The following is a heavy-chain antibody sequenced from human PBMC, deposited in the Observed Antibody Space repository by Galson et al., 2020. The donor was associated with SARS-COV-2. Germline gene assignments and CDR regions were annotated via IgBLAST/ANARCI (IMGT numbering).Heavy chain of an antibody. V-gene: IGHV3-23*01. CDR1: GFTFTRYA. D-gene: IGHD4-17*01. CDR2: NSGSGGST. J-gene: IGHJ4*02. CDR3: AKDQGNDYCDQVDY. Sequence: GESLKISCAASGFTFTRYAMSWIRQAPGQGLEWVSSNSGSGGSTYYADSVKGRLTISRDNSKNTLYLQISGPRGEDAAVYYCAKDQGNDYCDQVDYWGQGTLVAVTS.